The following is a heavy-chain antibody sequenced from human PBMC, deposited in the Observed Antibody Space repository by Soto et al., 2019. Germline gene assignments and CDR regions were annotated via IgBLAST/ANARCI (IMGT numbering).Heavy chain of an antibody. CDR1: GGSITRNNHY. D-gene: IGHD6-19*01. V-gene: IGHV4-39*01. J-gene: IGHJ4*02. Sequence: QLQLQESGPGLVKPSETLSLTCIVSGGSITRNNHYWGWIRQSPGKGLEWIGSILYSGSTNYNPALKSCVTVSVETSKSEFSRKISSVTAAGTAVSYGARLGSSCCDQGSYFDYWGQGTLVTVSA. CDR2: ILYSGST. CDR3: ARLGSSCCDQGSYFDY.